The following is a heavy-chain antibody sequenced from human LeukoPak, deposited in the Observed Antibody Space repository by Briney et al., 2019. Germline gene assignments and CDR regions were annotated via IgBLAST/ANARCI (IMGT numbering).Heavy chain of an antibody. CDR2: ISSDGTTT. V-gene: IGHV3-74*01. D-gene: IGHD5-12*01. CDR3: ARGTGYAVFDI. J-gene: IGHJ3*02. CDR1: GFTFSSYW. Sequence: PGGSLRLSCAASGFTFSSYWMHWVRQAPRKGLVWVSRISSDGTTTTYADSVQGRFTISRDNARNTLYLQMNSLRAEDTAVYYCARGTGYAVFDIWGQGTMVTVSS.